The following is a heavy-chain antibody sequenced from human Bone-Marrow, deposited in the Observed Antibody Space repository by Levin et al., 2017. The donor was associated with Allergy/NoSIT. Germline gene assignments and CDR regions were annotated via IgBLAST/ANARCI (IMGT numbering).Heavy chain of an antibody. CDR2: ITSNGGTQ. Sequence: GGSLRLSCTVSGITFSRFTMNWVRQAPGKGLEWIACITSNGGTQYYADSVKGRFTISRDNGENSLYLQMNDLRAEDSAVYYCARLDDYGDYLLDYWGQGTLVSVSA. V-gene: IGHV3-48*01. CDR3: ARLDDYGDYLLDY. J-gene: IGHJ4*02. D-gene: IGHD4-17*01. CDR1: GITFSRFT.